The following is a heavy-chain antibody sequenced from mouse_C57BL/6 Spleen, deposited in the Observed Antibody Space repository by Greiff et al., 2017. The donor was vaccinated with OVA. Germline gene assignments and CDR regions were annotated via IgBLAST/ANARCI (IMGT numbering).Heavy chain of an antibody. Sequence: QVQLQQSGAELVRPGASVTLSCKASGYTFTDYEMHWVKQTPVHGLEWIGAIDPETGGTASNQKFKGKAILTADKSSSTAYMELRSLTSEDSAVYYCTRNYYGNYYAMDYWGQGTSVTVSS. CDR1: GYTFTDYE. CDR2: IDPETGGT. CDR3: TRNYYGNYYAMDY. D-gene: IGHD2-1*01. J-gene: IGHJ4*01. V-gene: IGHV1-15*01.